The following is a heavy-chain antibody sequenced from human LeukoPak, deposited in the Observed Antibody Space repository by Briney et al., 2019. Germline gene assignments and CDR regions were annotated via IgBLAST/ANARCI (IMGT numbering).Heavy chain of an antibody. CDR1: GYTFIGHY. Sequence: ASVKVSCKASGYTFIGHYMNWARQAPGQGLEWMGWINANSGDTNSAQKFQGRVTMTRNTSISTAYMELSSLRSEDTAVYYCARRRGIAAAGGSNWFDPWGQGTLVTVSS. D-gene: IGHD6-13*01. CDR3: ARRRGIAAAGGSNWFDP. CDR2: INANSGDT. J-gene: IGHJ5*02. V-gene: IGHV1-2*02.